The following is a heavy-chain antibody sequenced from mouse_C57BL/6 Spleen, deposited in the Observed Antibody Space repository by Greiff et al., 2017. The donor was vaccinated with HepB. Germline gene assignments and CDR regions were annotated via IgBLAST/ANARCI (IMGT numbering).Heavy chain of an antibody. CDR3: AREDLRYYYGSPYDMDY. D-gene: IGHD1-1*01. J-gene: IGHJ4*01. CDR2: IDPSDSYT. V-gene: IGHV1-69*01. CDR1: GYTFTSYW. Sequence: QVQLQQPGAELVMPGASVKLSCKASGYTFTSYWMHWVKQRPGQGLEWIGEIDPSDSYTNYNQKFKGKTTLTVDKSSSTAYMQLSSLTSEDSAVYYCAREDLRYYYGSPYDMDYWGEGTTVTVS.